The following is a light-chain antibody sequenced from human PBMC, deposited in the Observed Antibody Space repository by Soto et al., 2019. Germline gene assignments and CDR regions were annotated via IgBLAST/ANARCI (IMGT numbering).Light chain of an antibody. CDR1: SSDVGGDNY. J-gene: IGLJ1*01. CDR3: CSYAGRNTFV. CDR2: EVN. V-gene: IGLV2-8*01. Sequence: QSVLTQPPSASGSPGQSVTISCTGTSSDVGGDNYVSWYQQRPGKAPKLMIYEVNRRPSGVPDRFSGSKSGNTASLTVSGLQAEDEAGYHCCSYAGRNTFVFGTGTKLTVL.